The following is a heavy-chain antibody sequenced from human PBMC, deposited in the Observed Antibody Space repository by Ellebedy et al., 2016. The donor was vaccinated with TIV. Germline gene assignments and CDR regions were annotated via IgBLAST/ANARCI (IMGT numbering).Heavy chain of an antibody. Sequence: GGSLRLSXAASGFTFSSYRMNWVRQAPGKGLEWVSYISSSSSTIDYADSVKGRFTISRDNAKNSLYLQMNSLRAEDTAVYYCARRDSSGWYQFDYWGQGTLVTVSS. CDR3: ARRDSSGWYQFDY. CDR2: ISSSSSTI. J-gene: IGHJ4*02. D-gene: IGHD6-19*01. CDR1: GFTFSSYR. V-gene: IGHV3-48*01.